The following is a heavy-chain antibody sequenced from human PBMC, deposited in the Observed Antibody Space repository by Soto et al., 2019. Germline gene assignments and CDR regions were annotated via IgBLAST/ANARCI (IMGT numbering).Heavy chain of an antibody. CDR2: INNSGVST. CDR1: GFTFSNYA. D-gene: IGHD5-12*01. V-gene: IGHV3-23*01. CDR3: ATPSRAVATRHNYDMDV. Sequence: PGGSLRLSCAASGFTFSNYAMSWVRQAPGRGLEWVSTINNSGVSTYYADSVKGRFTISRDNSKNTLYLQMNSLRAEDTAVYYCATPSRAVATRHNYDMDVSGHGTTVTVS. J-gene: IGHJ6*02.